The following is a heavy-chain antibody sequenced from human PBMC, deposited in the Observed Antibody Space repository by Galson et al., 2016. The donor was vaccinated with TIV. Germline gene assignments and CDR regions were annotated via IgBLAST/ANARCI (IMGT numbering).Heavy chain of an antibody. D-gene: IGHD2-21*01. Sequence: SLRLSCAASGFSFRNYVMTWVRQAPGKGLEFVSLISSGGYTFYADSAKGRFTISRDNSKNTVFLQMNSLRPEDTAIYYCARDRRFCGNECYLYYYYGMDVWGQGTTVTVSS. V-gene: IGHV3-66*02. J-gene: IGHJ6*02. CDR2: ISSGGYT. CDR1: GFSFRNYV. CDR3: ARDRRFCGNECYLYYYYGMDV.